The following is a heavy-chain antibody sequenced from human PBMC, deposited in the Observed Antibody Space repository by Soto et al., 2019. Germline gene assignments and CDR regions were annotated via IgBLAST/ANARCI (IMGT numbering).Heavy chain of an antibody. CDR3: AKDFRIRHKHRGGSYYPSDAFDI. D-gene: IGHD1-26*01. CDR1: GFTVSSYW. CDR2: INRGGSGK. Sequence: PGGSLRLSCAASGFTVSSYWMSWVRQAPGKGLEWVANINRGGSGKYYVDSVKGRFTISRDNAKNTLYLQMNSLRAEDTAVYYCAKDFRIRHKHRGGSYYPSDAFDIWGQGTMVTVSS. J-gene: IGHJ3*02. V-gene: IGHV3-7*03.